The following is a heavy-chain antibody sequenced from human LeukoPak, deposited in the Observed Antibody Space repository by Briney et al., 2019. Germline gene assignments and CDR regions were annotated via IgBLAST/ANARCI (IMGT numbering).Heavy chain of an antibody. CDR3: ARDILGGAAAGPLVGY. CDR1: GGSISSSSYY. V-gene: IGHV4-39*07. J-gene: IGHJ4*02. D-gene: IGHD6-13*01. CDR2: IYYSGSP. Sequence: SETLSLTCTVSGGSISSSSYYWGWIRQPPGKGLEWIGSIYYSGSPYYNPSLKSRVTISVATSKNQFSLKLSSVTAADTAVYYCARDILGGAAAGPLVGYWGQGTLVTVSS.